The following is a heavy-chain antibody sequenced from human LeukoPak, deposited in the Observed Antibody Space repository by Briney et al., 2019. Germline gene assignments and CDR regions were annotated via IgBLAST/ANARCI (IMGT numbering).Heavy chain of an antibody. D-gene: IGHD3-16*02. Sequence: VGSLRLSCAASGFTFSSYSMNWVRQAPGKGREWVSSISSSSSYIYYADSIKGRFTISRDNAKNSLYLQMNSLRAEDTAVYYCAREYVWGSYSYQDYWGQGTLVTVSS. CDR3: AREYVWGSYSYQDY. CDR2: ISSSSSYI. J-gene: IGHJ4*02. CDR1: GFTFSSYS. V-gene: IGHV3-21*01.